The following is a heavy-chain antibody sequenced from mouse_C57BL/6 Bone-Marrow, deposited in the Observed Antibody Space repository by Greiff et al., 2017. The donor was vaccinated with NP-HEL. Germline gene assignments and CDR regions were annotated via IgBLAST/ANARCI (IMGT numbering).Heavy chain of an antibody. CDR3: ATRRDAMDY. Sequence: EVKLQESGPVLVKPGASVKMSCKASGYTFTDYYMNWVKQSHGKSLEWIGVINPYNGGTSYNQKFKGKATLTVDKSSSTAYMELNSLTSEDSAVYYCATRRDAMDYWGQGTSVTVSS. CDR1: GYTFTDYY. V-gene: IGHV1-19*01. CDR2: INPYNGGT. J-gene: IGHJ4*01.